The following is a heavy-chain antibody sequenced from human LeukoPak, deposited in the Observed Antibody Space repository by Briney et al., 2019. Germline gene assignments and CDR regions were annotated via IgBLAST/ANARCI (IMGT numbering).Heavy chain of an antibody. Sequence: AGGSLRLSCAASTFTVSSAYMSGVRQAPGKGLEWVSVIYSDGSTYYAGSVRGRFTISRDTSKNTLSLQMNSLRAEDTAVYYCARDNGDWGQGTLLTVSS. CDR2: IYSDGST. CDR1: TFTVSSAY. CDR3: ARDNGD. J-gene: IGHJ4*02. D-gene: IGHD2-8*01. V-gene: IGHV3-66*01.